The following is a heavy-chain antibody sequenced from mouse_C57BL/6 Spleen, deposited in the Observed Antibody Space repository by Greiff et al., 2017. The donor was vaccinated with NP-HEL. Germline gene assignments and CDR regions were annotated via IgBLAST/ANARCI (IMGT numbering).Heavy chain of an antibody. Sequence: EVKLMESGGGLVKPGGSLKLSCAASGFTFSSYAMSWVRQTPEKRLEWVATISDGGSYTYYPDNVKGRFTISRDNAKNNLYLQRSHLKSEDTAMYYCAREGDGNYFDYWGQGTTLTVSS. CDR1: GFTFSSYA. J-gene: IGHJ2*01. CDR2: ISDGGSYT. CDR3: AREGDGNYFDY. D-gene: IGHD2-1*01. V-gene: IGHV5-4*01.